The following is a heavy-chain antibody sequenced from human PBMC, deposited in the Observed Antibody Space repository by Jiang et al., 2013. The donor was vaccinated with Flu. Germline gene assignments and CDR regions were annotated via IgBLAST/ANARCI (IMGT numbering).Heavy chain of an antibody. CDR1: IHRSADTT. V-gene: IGHV3-21*01. J-gene: IGHJ6*01. CDR2: ISIDSYYI. D-gene: IGHD2/OR15-2a*01. Sequence: VQLLESWGRPGQTWGVPETLLCGLWIHRSADTTMNWVRQAPGKGLEWVASISIDSYYIYYARSVKGRFTISRDNARNSLYLQMHSLGAEDTAVYYCAGEKPNRTYVHYYGMDV. CDR3: AGEKPNRTYVHYYGMDV.